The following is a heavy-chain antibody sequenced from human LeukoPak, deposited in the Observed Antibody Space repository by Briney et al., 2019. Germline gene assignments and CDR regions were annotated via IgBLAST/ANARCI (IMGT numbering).Heavy chain of an antibody. D-gene: IGHD5-18*01. J-gene: IGHJ4*02. CDR1: GGSISSSSYY. CDR2: IYYSGST. Sequence: SETLTLTCTVSGGSISSSSYYWGWIRQPPGKGLEWIGSIYYSGSTYYNPSLKSRVTISVDTSKNQFSLKLSSVTAADTAVYYCARLRRMQLCPVLDYWGQGTLVTVSS. V-gene: IGHV4-39*01. CDR3: ARLRRMQLCPVLDY.